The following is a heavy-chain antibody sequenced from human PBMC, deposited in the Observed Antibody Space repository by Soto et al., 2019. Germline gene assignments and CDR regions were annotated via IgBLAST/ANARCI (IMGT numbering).Heavy chain of an antibody. Sequence: PGGSLRLSCAASGFTFSSHGMHWVRQAPGKGLEWVAVISYDGSNKYYADSVKGRFTISRDNSKNTLYLQMNSLRAEDTAVYYCARNAITTDAFDIWGQGTMVTVSS. CDR1: GFTFSSHG. CDR3: ARNAITTDAFDI. D-gene: IGHD3-22*01. V-gene: IGHV3-30*03. J-gene: IGHJ3*02. CDR2: ISYDGSNK.